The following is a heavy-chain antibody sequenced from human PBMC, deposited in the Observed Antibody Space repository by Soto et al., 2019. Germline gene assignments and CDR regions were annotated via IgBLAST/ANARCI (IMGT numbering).Heavy chain of an antibody. CDR2: INHSGST. CDR3: ARDDYYYYGMDV. J-gene: IGHJ6*02. V-gene: IGHV4-34*01. CDR1: GGSFSGYY. Sequence: SETLSLTCAVYGGSFSGYYWSWIRQPPGKGLEWIGEINHSGSTNYNPSLKSRVTISVDTSKNQFSLKLSSVTAADTAVYYCARDDYYYYGMDVWGQGTTVTVSS.